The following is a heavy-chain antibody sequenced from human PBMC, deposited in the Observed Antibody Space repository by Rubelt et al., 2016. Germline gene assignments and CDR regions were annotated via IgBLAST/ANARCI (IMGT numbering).Heavy chain of an antibody. V-gene: IGHV3-33*01. CDR3: ARDGEKWDLNAFDI. Sequence: GGGFTFSNYGMHWVRQTPGKGLQWVAVIWDDGSYKFYADAIKGRFTISRDNSKNTLYLQMNSLRPEDTAVYYCARDGEKWDLNAFDIWGQGTMVTVSS. CDR1: GFTFSNYG. J-gene: IGHJ3*02. D-gene: IGHD1-26*01. CDR2: IWDDGSYK.